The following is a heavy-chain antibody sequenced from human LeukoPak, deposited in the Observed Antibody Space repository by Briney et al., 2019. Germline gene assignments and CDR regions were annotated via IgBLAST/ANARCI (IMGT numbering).Heavy chain of an antibody. D-gene: IGHD5-12*01. Sequence: ASVKVSCKASGYSFIRYHIHWVRQAPGQGLEWMGVLKLYDGSISHAQKFQGRVTMTRDTSTSTVYMELSSLRSEDTAVYYCARELVATTDVFDYWGQGTLVTVSS. V-gene: IGHV1-46*01. CDR1: GYSFIRYH. CDR3: ARELVATTDVFDY. CDR2: LKLYDGSI. J-gene: IGHJ4*02.